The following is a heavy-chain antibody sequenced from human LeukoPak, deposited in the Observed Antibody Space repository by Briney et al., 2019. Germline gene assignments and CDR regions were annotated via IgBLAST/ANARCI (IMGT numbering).Heavy chain of an antibody. V-gene: IGHV3-30*04. Sequence: PGRSLRLSCAASGFTFSSYAMHWVRQAPGKGLEWVAVISYDGSNKYYADSVKGRFNISRDNSKNTLYLQMNSLRAEDTAVYYCDTRLRVDYWGQGTLVTVSS. CDR1: GFTFSSYA. CDR3: DTRLRVDY. CDR2: ISYDGSNK. D-gene: IGHD4-17*01. J-gene: IGHJ4*02.